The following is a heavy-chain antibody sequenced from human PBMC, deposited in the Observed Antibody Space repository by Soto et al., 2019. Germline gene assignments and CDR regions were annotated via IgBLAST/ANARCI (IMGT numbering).Heavy chain of an antibody. Sequence: PGGSLRLSCAASGFTFSSYGMHWVRQAPGKGLEWVAVISYDGSNKYYADSVKGRFTISRDNSKNTLYLQMNSLRAEDTAVYYCAKDHWGLYSILGRPWFDPWGQGTLVTVSS. D-gene: IGHD6-13*01. CDR3: AKDHWGLYSILGRPWFDP. CDR2: ISYDGSNK. V-gene: IGHV3-30*18. J-gene: IGHJ5*02. CDR1: GFTFSSYG.